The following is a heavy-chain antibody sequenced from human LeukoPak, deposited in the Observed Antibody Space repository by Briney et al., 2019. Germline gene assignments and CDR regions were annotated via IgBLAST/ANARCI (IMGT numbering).Heavy chain of an antibody. Sequence: ASVKVSCKASGYTFSTYVMNWVRQAPGQGLEWMGWINTKTGNPTHAQGFTGRFVFSLDTSVTTAYLQISSLKAEDTAVYYCARGWFGEISYYFDYWGQGTLVTVSS. CDR2: INTKTGNP. J-gene: IGHJ4*02. D-gene: IGHD3-10*01. V-gene: IGHV7-4-1*02. CDR3: ARGWFGEISYYFDY. CDR1: GYTFSTYV.